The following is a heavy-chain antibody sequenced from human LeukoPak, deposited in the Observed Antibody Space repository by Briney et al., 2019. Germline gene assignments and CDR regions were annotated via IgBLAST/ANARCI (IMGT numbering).Heavy chain of an antibody. CDR1: GFTFSSYA. J-gene: IGHJ4*02. Sequence: PGGSLRLSCAASGFTFSSYAMSWVRQAPGKGLEWVSAISGSGGSTYYADSVKGRFTISRDNSKNTLYLQMNSLRAEDTAVYYCAKRAEADYDFWIPRPYYFDYWGQGTLVTVSS. CDR3: AKRAEADYDFWIPRPYYFDY. CDR2: ISGSGGST. D-gene: IGHD3-3*01. V-gene: IGHV3-23*01.